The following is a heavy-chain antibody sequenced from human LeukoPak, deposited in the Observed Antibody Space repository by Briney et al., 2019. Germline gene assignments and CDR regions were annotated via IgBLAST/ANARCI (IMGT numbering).Heavy chain of an antibody. CDR3: ARGWASSWYYFDF. CDR1: GGSMRNYY. Sequence: SETLSLTCAVSGGSMRNYYWSWIRQPPGKGLEWIGYTYDSGSSSYNPSLRSRVSISIDTSRNQFSLNLSSVTAADTAVYYCARGWASSWYYFDFWGQGTLVTVSS. J-gene: IGHJ4*02. CDR2: TYDSGSS. D-gene: IGHD2-2*01. V-gene: IGHV4-59*01.